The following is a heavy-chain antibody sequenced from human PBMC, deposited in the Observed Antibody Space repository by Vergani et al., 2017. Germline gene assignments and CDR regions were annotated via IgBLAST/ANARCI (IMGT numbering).Heavy chain of an antibody. J-gene: IGHJ4*02. Sequence: QVQLQESGPGLVKPSETLSLTCTVSGGSISSSSYYLGWIRQPPGKGLAWIGSIYYSGSTYYTPSLKSRVTISVDTSKNQLSLKLSSVTAADTAVYYCARGLPESTIFGGVFDYWGQGTLVTVSS. V-gene: IGHV4-39*01. CDR3: ARGLPESTIFGGVFDY. CDR1: GGSISSSSYY. D-gene: IGHD3-3*01. CDR2: IYYSGST.